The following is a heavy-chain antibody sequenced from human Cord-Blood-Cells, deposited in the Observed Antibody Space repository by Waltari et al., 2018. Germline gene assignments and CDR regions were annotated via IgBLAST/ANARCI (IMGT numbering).Heavy chain of an antibody. CDR3: ASPYSSSWYYFDY. CDR2: IIPSFGTA. J-gene: IGHJ4*02. CDR1: GGTFSSYA. D-gene: IGHD6-13*01. Sequence: QVQLVQSGAEVKKPGSSVKVSCKASGGTFSSYAIRWVRQAPGQGLGWMGGIIPSFGTANDAQKVKGRVKITADKSTSTAYMELSSLRSEDTAVYYCASPYSSSWYYFDYWGQGTLVTVSS. V-gene: IGHV1-69*06.